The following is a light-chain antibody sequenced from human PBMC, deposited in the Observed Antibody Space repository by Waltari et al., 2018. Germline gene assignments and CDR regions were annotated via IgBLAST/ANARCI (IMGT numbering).Light chain of an antibody. J-gene: IGLJ1*01. V-gene: IGLV2-18*02. CDR1: SSDIGGYNR. CDR2: EVS. CDR3: SSYASSSTFYI. Sequence: VTISCTGTSSDIGGYNRVSWYQQHPGKAPKLMIYEVSKRPSGVSDRFSGSKSGNTASLTISGLQAEDEADYYCSSYASSSTFYIFGAGTRLTVL.